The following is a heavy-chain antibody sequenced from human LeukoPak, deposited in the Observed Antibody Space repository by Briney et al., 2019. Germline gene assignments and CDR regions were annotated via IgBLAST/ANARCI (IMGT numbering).Heavy chain of an antibody. D-gene: IGHD5-12*01. V-gene: IGHV3-21*01. CDR3: AKATMFDY. CDR2: ISSSSSYI. CDR1: GFTFSSYS. Sequence: RSGGSLRLSCAASGFTFSSYSMNWVRQAPGKGLEWVSSISSSSSYIYYAVSVKGRFTISRDNAKNSLYLQMNSLRAEDTAVYYCAKATMFDYWGQGTLVTVSS. J-gene: IGHJ4*02.